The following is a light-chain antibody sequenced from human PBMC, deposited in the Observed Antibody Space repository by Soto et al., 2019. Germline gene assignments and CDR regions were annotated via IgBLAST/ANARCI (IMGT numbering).Light chain of an antibody. V-gene: IGLV2-23*02. CDR3: CSYVGSSTWV. CDR2: EVN. J-gene: IGLJ3*02. CDR1: SSDVGDYNL. Sequence: QSALTQPASVSGSPGQSITISCTGTSSDVGDYNLVSWYQQHPGKAPKLINYEVNKRPSGISNRFSGSKSGNTASLTISGLQAEYEADYYCCSYVGSSTWVFGGGTKLTVL.